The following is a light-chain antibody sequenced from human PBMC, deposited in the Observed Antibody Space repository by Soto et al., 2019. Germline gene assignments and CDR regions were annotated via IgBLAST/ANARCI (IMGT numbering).Light chain of an antibody. CDR3: QQRKHWPPLT. J-gene: IGKJ5*01. CDR2: DAS. Sequence: EVVLTQSPATLSLSPGETATLSCRASHSVDIYLAWYQQKPGQAPRLLIYDASNRATGIPARFSGSGSGTDFTLTSSSLEPEDSAVYYCQQRKHWPPLTFGQGTRLE. CDR1: HSVDIY. V-gene: IGKV3-11*01.